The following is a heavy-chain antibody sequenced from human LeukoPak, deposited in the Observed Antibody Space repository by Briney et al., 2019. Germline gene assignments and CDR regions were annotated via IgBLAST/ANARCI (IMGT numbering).Heavy chain of an antibody. J-gene: IGHJ2*01. CDR3: AAGASGSYFRTYWYFDL. V-gene: IGHV3-74*01. CDR2: INSDGSST. D-gene: IGHD1-26*01. CDR1: GFTFSSYW. Sequence: GGSLRLSCAASGFTFSSYWMHWVRQAPGKGLVWVSRINSDGSSTSYADSVKGRFTISRDNAKNSLYLQMNSLRAEDTAVYYCAAGASGSYFRTYWYFDLWGRGTLVTVSS.